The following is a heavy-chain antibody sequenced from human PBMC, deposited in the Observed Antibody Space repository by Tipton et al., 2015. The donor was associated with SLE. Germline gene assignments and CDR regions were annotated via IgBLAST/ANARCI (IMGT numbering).Heavy chain of an antibody. J-gene: IGHJ4*02. V-gene: IGHV4-31*03. CDR3: ASSSRRADH. Sequence: TLSLTCTVSGGSITRGGCYWTWIRQLPGKGLEWIGYIYYSGSTYSNPSLKSRLTISIDTSNSQFSLELSSVTVADTATYYCASSSRRADHWGQGTLVTVSS. CDR2: IYYSGST. CDR1: GGSITRGGCY. D-gene: IGHD3-10*01.